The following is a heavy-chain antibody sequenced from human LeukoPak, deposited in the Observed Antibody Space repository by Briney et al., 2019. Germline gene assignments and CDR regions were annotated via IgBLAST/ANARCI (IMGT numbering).Heavy chain of an antibody. V-gene: IGHV3-7*01. Sequence: GGSLRLSCAASGFTFSSYWMSWVRQAPGKGLEWVANIKQDGSEKYYVDSVEGRFTISRDSAKNSLYMQMNSLRAEDTAVYYCARDLRTRYSGSYSDYWGQGTLVTVSS. CDR3: ARDLRTRYSGSYSDY. CDR2: IKQDGSEK. CDR1: GFTFSSYW. J-gene: IGHJ4*02. D-gene: IGHD1-26*01.